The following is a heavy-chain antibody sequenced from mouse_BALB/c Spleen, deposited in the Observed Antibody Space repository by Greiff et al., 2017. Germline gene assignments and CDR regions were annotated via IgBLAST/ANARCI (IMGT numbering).Heavy chain of an antibody. CDR3: ARDEGHDYGGFAY. Sequence: EVQRVESGGGLVKPGGSLKLSCAASGFTFSDYYMYWVRQTPEKRLEWVATISDGGSYTYYPDSVKGRFTISRDNAKNNLYLQMSSLKSEDTAMYYCARDEGHDYGGFAYWGQGTLVTVSA. CDR1: GFTFSDYY. D-gene: IGHD2-4*01. V-gene: IGHV5-4*02. CDR2: ISDGGSYT. J-gene: IGHJ3*01.